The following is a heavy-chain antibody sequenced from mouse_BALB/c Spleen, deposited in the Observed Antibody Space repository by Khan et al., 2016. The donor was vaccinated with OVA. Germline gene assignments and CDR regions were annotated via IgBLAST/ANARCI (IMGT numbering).Heavy chain of an antibody. CDR3: ARNSYRYDFTY. CDR2: IWSGGGT. CDR1: GFSLSTYG. Sequence: QVQLKQSGPGLVQPSQSLSITCTVSGFSLSTYGIHWVRQSPGKGLEWLGVIWSGGGTDYNVTFISRLSITKDSPKSQVFFKMNSLQPDDTAIYYSARNSYRYDFTYWGQGTLVTVSA. J-gene: IGHJ3*01. V-gene: IGHV2-2*01. D-gene: IGHD2-12*01.